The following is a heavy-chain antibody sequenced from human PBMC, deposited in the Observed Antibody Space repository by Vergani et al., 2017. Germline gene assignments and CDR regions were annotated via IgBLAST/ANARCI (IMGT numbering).Heavy chain of an antibody. CDR3: ARGVGATDY. CDR2: IRYDGSNK. V-gene: IGHV3-30*02. J-gene: IGHJ4*02. D-gene: IGHD1-26*01. CDR1: GFTFSSYG. Sequence: QVQLVESGGGVVQPGGSLSLSCAASGFTFSSYGMHWVRQAPGKGLEWVAFIRYDGSNKYYADSVKGRFTISRDNSKNTLYLQMIRLRAEDTAVYYCARGVGATDYWGQGTLVTVSS.